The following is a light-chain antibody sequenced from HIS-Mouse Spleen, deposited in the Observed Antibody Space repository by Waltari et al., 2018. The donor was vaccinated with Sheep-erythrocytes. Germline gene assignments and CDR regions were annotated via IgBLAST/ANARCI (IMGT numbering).Light chain of an antibody. CDR1: QSLLHSNGYNY. V-gene: IGKV2-28*01. Sequence: DIVMTESPLSLPVTPGEQASISCSSRQSLLHSNGYNYLDWYLQKPGQSPQLLIYLGSNRASGVPDRFSGSGSGTDFTLKISRVEAEDVGVYYCMQALQTPWTFGQGTKVEIK. CDR2: LGS. CDR3: MQALQTPWT. J-gene: IGKJ1*01.